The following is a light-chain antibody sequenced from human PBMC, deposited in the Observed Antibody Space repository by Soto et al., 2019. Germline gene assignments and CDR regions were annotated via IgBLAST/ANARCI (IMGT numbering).Light chain of an antibody. CDR1: QSVSSSS. CDR2: GAS. Sequence: EIVLTQSPGTLSLSPGERATLSCRASQSVSSSSLAWYQQKPGQAPRLLVYGASSRATGIPDRFSGSGSGTDFTLTISRLKPEDFAVYYCQQYGGSPLVTFGQGTKLEIK. J-gene: IGKJ2*01. V-gene: IGKV3-20*01. CDR3: QQYGGSPLVT.